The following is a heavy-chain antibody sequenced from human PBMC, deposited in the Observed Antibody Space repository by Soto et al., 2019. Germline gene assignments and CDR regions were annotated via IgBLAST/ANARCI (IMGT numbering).Heavy chain of an antibody. CDR3: ARGGRPEWLDFDY. J-gene: IGHJ4*02. CDR2: LWYDGTTK. Sequence: QVQLVESGGGVVQPGRSLTLSCATSGFTFNSYGMHWVRQAPGKGLEWVAVLWYDGTTKYYTDSVKGRFAISRDSSKKTLYLQMNSLRLEDSAVYYCARGGRPEWLDFDYWGQGTLVTVSS. V-gene: IGHV3-33*01. CDR1: GFTFNSYG. D-gene: IGHD3-3*01.